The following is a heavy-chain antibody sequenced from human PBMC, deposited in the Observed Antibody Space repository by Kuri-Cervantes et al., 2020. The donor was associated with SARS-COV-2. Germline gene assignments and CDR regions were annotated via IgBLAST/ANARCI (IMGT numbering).Heavy chain of an antibody. Sequence: ASVKVSCKASGYTFTSYDINWVRQATGQGLEWMGWMNPNSGNTDYAQILQGRVTMATDTSTSTAYMELRGLRSFDTAVYYCARSHTLYGGNSSPWDYWGQGTLVTVSS. D-gene: IGHD4-23*01. CDR1: GYTFTSYD. CDR3: ARSHTLYGGNSSPWDY. V-gene: IGHV1-8*02. CDR2: MNPNSGNT. J-gene: IGHJ4*02.